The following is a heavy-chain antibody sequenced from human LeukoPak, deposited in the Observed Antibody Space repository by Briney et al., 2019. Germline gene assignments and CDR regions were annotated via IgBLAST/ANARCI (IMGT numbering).Heavy chain of an antibody. CDR2: INPADSET. D-gene: IGHD2-15*01. CDR3: ARQRCVSGRCYHTNVFDI. Sequence: GESLQTSCKGFGYNFTNFWTGWVRQMPGKGLEWMGVINPADSETRYSPSFQGPVTISADKSMNTAYLQWTTVQASDTAMYYCARQRCVSGRCYHTNVFDIWGQGTMVTISS. J-gene: IGHJ3*02. V-gene: IGHV5-51*01. CDR1: GYNFTNFW.